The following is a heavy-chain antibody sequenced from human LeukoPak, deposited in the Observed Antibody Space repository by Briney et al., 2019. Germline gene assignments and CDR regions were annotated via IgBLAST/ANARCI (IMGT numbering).Heavy chain of an antibody. CDR1: GGSISSYY. CDR3: ARGPVESLNRYFDWLWWVY. V-gene: IGHV4-59*01. Sequence: ASETLSLTCTVSGGSISSYYWSWIRQPPGKGLEWIGYIYYSGSTNYNPSLKSRVTISVDTSKNQFSLKLSSVTAADTAVYYCARGPVESLNRYFDWLWWVYWGQGTLVTVSS. CDR2: IYYSGST. J-gene: IGHJ4*02. D-gene: IGHD3-9*01.